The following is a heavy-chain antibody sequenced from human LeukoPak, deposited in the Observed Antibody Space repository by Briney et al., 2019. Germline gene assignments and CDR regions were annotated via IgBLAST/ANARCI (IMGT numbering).Heavy chain of an antibody. CDR2: IYPGDSDT. Sequence: AGESLKISCKGSGYSFTSYWIGWVRQMPGKGLEWMGIIYPGDSDTRYSPSFQGQVTISADKSISTAYLLWSSLKASDTAMYYCASMAAAGTGYFDYWGQGTLVTVSS. D-gene: IGHD6-13*01. CDR1: GYSFTSYW. V-gene: IGHV5-51*01. J-gene: IGHJ4*02. CDR3: ASMAAAGTGYFDY.